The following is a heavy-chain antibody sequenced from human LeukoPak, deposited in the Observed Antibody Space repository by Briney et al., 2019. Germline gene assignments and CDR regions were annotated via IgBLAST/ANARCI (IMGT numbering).Heavy chain of an antibody. D-gene: IGHD2-15*01. V-gene: IGHV4-59*08. CDR2: IYYTGAT. J-gene: IGHJ4*02. Sequence: SETLSLTCTVSGGSISPYYWSWMRQPPGKGPEYVGYIYYTGATNYNPSLKSRVTISLDTSTKQFSLKLSSVTATDTAVYYCARLGFCRGDNCLDDYWGQGTLVTVSS. CDR3: ARLGFCRGDNCLDDY. CDR1: GGSISPYY.